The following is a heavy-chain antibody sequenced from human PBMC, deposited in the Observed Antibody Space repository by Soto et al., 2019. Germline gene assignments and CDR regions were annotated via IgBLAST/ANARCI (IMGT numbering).Heavy chain of an antibody. J-gene: IGHJ4*02. V-gene: IGHV1-3*01. D-gene: IGHD7-27*01. CDR1: GYTCSSYA. Sequence: ASVKVSCKASGYTCSSYAMHWVRQAPGQRLEWMGWINAGYGNTKSSQKFQDRVTISRDTSAGTAYMELTSLSSEDKAVYYCARDTGDGTFDFWGQGTLVTSPQ. CDR3: ARDTGDGTFDF. CDR2: INAGYGNT.